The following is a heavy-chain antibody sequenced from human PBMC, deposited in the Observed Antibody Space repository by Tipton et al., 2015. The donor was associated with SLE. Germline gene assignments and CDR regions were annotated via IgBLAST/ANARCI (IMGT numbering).Heavy chain of an antibody. V-gene: IGHV1-8*01. Sequence: QSGAEVKKPGASVKVSCKASGYTFSSHDIHWVRQATGQGLEWMGWMNPNSGNTGYAQKFQGRVTMTRNTAINTAYMELSSLRSEDTAVYYCAREVVPAARTGLDYWGQGTLVTVSS. J-gene: IGHJ4*02. D-gene: IGHD2-2*01. CDR3: AREVVPAARTGLDY. CDR2: MNPNSGNT. CDR1: GYTFSSHD.